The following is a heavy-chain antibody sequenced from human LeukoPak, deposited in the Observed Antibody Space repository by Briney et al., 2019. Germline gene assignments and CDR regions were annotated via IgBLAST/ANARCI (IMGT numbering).Heavy chain of an antibody. CDR3: AKDGDRRYCSGGSCYYPSYYYYYMDV. J-gene: IGHJ6*03. CDR2: ISWDGGST. V-gene: IGHV3-43D*03. Sequence: GGSLRLSCAASGFTFDDYAMHWVRQAPGKGPEWVSLISWDGGSTYYADSVKGRFTISRDNSKNSLYLQMNSLRAEDTALYYCAKDGDRRYCSGGSCYYPSYYYYYMDVWGKGTTVTVSS. CDR1: GFTFDDYA. D-gene: IGHD2-15*01.